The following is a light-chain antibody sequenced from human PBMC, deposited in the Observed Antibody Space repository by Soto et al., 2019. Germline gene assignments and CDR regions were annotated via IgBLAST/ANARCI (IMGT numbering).Light chain of an antibody. J-gene: IGKJ1*01. Sequence: DNQMTQSPSTLSASVGDRVTITCRASQSISSWLAWYQQKPGKAPKLLIYDASSLESGVPSRFSGSGSGTEFTLTISSLQPDDFATYYCQQYNSYSPMTFGQGTKVEIK. V-gene: IGKV1-5*01. CDR2: DAS. CDR3: QQYNSYSPMT. CDR1: QSISSW.